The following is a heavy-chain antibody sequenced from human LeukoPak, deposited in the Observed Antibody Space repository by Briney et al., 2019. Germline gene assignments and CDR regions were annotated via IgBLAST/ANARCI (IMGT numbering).Heavy chain of an antibody. Sequence: GGSLRLSCAASGFTFSTYGMSWVRQAPGKGLEWVSAISGSGGGTYFADSVKGRFTISRDNSKSTLYLQMNSLRVEDTAVYYCAKTGSKSGDRNPDFDYWGQGTLVTVSS. J-gene: IGHJ4*02. CDR3: AKTGSKSGDRNPDFDY. V-gene: IGHV3-23*01. CDR1: GFTFSTYG. D-gene: IGHD1-26*01. CDR2: ISGSGGGT.